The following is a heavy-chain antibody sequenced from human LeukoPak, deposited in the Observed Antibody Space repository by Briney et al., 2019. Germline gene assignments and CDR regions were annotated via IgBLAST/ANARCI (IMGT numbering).Heavy chain of an antibody. CDR1: GGSISSGGYY. J-gene: IGHJ2*01. D-gene: IGHD4-17*01. CDR2: IYYSGST. CDR3: ARVMTTVTRTPLWYFDL. V-gene: IGHV4-31*03. Sequence: PSETLSLTCTVSGGSISSGGYYWSWIRQHPGKGLEWIGYIYYSGSTYYNPSLKSRVAISVDTSKNQFSLKLSSVTAADTAVYYCARVMTTVTRTPLWYFDLWGRGTLVTVSS.